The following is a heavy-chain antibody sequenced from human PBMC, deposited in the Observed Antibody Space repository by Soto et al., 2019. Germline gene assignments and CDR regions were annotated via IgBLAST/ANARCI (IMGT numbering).Heavy chain of an antibody. Sequence: GGSLRLSCTTSGFTFADHGMSWVRQAPGKGLDWLGFIRSGRYGATTEYAASVKGRFTVSRDDSKNVAYLQLNNLDTEDTGVYYCTRAPLRCSVGSCYSADSWGRGTQVTVSS. CDR2: IRSGRYGATT. CDR1: GFTFADHG. D-gene: IGHD2-15*01. CDR3: TRAPLRCSVGSCYSADS. V-gene: IGHV3-49*04. J-gene: IGHJ4*02.